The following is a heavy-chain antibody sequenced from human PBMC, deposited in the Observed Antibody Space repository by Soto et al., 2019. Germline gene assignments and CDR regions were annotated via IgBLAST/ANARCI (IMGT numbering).Heavy chain of an antibody. CDR3: ATKGNSSSGFDF. J-gene: IGHJ4*02. CDR2: IYPGGSDI. Sequence: PGESLKISCKGSGYNFNNHWIGWVRLMPGKGLEWMGIIYPGGSDIRYSPSFQGQVTISADKFISTAYLKWSSLRASDTAMYYCATKGNSSSGFDFWGQGTLVTVSS. CDR1: GYNFNNHW. V-gene: IGHV5-51*01. D-gene: IGHD6-6*01.